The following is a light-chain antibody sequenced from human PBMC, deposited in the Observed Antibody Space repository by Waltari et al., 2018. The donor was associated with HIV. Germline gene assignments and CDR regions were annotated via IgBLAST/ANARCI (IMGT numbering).Light chain of an antibody. Sequence: QSALTQPRPVSGSPGQSVTITCTGTSSDVCAYDFVPWYQQYPGQAPKLMLYDVTKRPSGVPDRFSGSKSGNTASLTISGLQAEDEADYYCCSYAGSYTYVFGTATELTVL. CDR3: CSYAGSYTYV. J-gene: IGLJ1*01. CDR1: SSDVCAYDF. CDR2: DVT. V-gene: IGLV2-11*01.